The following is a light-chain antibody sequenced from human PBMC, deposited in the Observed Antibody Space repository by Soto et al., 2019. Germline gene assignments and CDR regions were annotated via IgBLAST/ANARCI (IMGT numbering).Light chain of an antibody. CDR3: MQALQTPPT. Sequence: DIVMTQSPLSLPVTPGEPASISCRSSQSLLESNGYNYVDWYVQKPGQSPQLLISLGSTRASGVPDRFSGSASGTDFTLKISRVEAEDVGVYYCMQALQTPPTFGQGTKVEIK. CDR2: LGS. V-gene: IGKV2-28*01. J-gene: IGKJ1*01. CDR1: QSLLESNGYNY.